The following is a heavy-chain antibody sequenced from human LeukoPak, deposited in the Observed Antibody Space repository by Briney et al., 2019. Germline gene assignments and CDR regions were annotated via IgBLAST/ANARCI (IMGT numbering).Heavy chain of an antibody. J-gene: IGHJ6*02. CDR1: GGTFSSYA. D-gene: IGHD3-9*01. CDR3: AGAAKYYDILTGYYIAHYYYGMDV. V-gene: IGHV1-69*13. Sequence: ASVKVSCKASGGTFSSYAISWVRQAPGQGLEWMGGIIPIFGTANYAQKFQGRVTITADESTSTAYMELSSLRSEDTAVYYCAGAAKYYDILTGYYIAHYYYGMDVWGQGTTVTVSS. CDR2: IIPIFGTA.